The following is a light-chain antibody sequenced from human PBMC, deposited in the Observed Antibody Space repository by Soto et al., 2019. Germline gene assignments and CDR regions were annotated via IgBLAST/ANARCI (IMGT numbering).Light chain of an antibody. V-gene: IGKV1-5*01. CDR1: QSISSW. CDR2: DAS. J-gene: IGKJ1*01. Sequence: DIQMTQSPSTLSASVGDRVTITCRASQSISSWLAWYQQKPGKAPKLLIYDASSLESGVPSRFSGSGSGTEFTLTLSSLQPDDFATYYCQQYGSYSPTFGQGTKVDIK. CDR3: QQYGSYSPT.